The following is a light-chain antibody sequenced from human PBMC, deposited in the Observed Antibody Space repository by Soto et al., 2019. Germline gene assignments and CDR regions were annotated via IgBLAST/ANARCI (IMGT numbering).Light chain of an antibody. CDR2: GAS. J-gene: IGKJ1*01. CDR1: GNFNNDC. Sequence: RQSTGTLSLSPGERATVSCVAIGNFNNDCLVWYQQRPGQAPGLLIHGASSRAAGVPYRFTGSGSGTDFTLTINRLEPQDFAVYYCQQYGSSPWTFGQGTKVDIK. CDR3: QQYGSSPWT. V-gene: IGKV3-20*01.